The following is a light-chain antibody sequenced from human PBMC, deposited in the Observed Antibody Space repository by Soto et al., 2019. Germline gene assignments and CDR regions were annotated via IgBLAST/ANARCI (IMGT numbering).Light chain of an antibody. J-gene: IGKJ1*01. Sequence: IQMTQSTSTLSASVGDRVTLTCLASQYIHISLAWYQQKPGKAPKLLIYGASTLESGVPSRFSGSGSGTEFTLTISSLQPDDFATYYCEQYKSYSWTFGQGTKVDIK. CDR1: QYIHIS. CDR3: EQYKSYSWT. V-gene: IGKV1-5*01. CDR2: GAS.